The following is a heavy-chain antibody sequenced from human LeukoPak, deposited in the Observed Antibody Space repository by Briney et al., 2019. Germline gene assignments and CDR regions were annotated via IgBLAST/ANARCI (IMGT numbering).Heavy chain of an antibody. J-gene: IGHJ6*02. CDR3: ARDRYYYDSSGYYYMPYYYYGMDV. CDR1: GFTVSSNY. V-gene: IGHV3-66*01. D-gene: IGHD3-22*01. CDR2: IYSGGTT. Sequence: GGSLRLSCAASGFTVSSNYMSWVRQAPGKGLEWVSVIYSGGTTYYADSVKGRFTISRDNSKNTLYLQMDSLRAEDTAVYYCARDRYYYDSSGYYYMPYYYYGMDVWGQGTTVTVSS.